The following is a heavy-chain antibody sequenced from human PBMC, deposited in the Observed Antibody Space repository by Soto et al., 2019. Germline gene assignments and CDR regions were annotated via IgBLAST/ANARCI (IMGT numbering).Heavy chain of an antibody. CDR2: TYYRSKWYN. V-gene: IGHV6-1*01. CDR3: AREVDTAMVGIYYYYYGMDV. D-gene: IGHD5-18*01. J-gene: IGHJ6*02. CDR1: GDSVSSNSAA. Sequence: QVQLQQSGPGLVKPSQTLSLTCAISGDSVSSNSAAWNWIRQSPSRGLEWLGRTYYRSKWYNDYAVSVKSRITINPDTSKNQFSLQLNSVTPEDTAVYYCAREVDTAMVGIYYYYYGMDVWGQGTTVTVSS.